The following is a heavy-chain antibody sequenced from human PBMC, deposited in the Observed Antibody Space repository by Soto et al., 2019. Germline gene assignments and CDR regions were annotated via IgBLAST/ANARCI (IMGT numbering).Heavy chain of an antibody. CDR1: GFTFSNAW. CDR3: TTVIVGVPAALSLYYYGMDV. V-gene: IGHV3-15*07. Sequence: EVQLVESGGGLVKPGGSLRLSCAASGFTFSNAWMNWVRQAPGKGLEWVGRIKSKTDGGTTDYAAPVKGRFTISRDDSKNTLYLQMNSLKTEDTAVYYCTTVIVGVPAALSLYYYGMDVWGQGTTVTVSS. J-gene: IGHJ6*02. CDR2: IKSKTDGGTT. D-gene: IGHD2-2*01.